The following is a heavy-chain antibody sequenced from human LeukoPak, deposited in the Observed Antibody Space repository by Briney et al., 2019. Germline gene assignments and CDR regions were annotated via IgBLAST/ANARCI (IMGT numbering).Heavy chain of an antibody. CDR2: ISYDGSNK. J-gene: IGHJ6*02. CDR1: GFTFSSYA. D-gene: IGHD2-15*01. Sequence: PGRSLRLSCAASGFTFSSYAMHWVRQAPGKGLEWVAVISYDGSNKYYADSVKGRFTISRDNSKSTLYLQMNSLRAEDTAVYYCARGCSGGSCYPYYYYGMDVWGQGTTVTVSS. V-gene: IGHV3-30-3*01. CDR3: ARGCSGGSCYPYYYYGMDV.